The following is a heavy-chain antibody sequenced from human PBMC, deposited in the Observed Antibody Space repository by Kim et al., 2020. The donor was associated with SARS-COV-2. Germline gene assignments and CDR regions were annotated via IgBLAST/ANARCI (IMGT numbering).Heavy chain of an antibody. CDR1: GGSISSSSYY. CDR3: ARGYCSSTSCYAAIDY. V-gene: IGHV4-39*01. CDR2: IYYSGST. Sequence: SETLSLTCTVSGGSISSSSYYWGWIRQPPGKGLEWIGSIYYSGSTYYNPSLKSRVTISVDTSKNQFSLKLSSVTAADTAVYYCARGYCSSTSCYAAIDYWGQGTLVTVSS. J-gene: IGHJ4*02. D-gene: IGHD2-2*01.